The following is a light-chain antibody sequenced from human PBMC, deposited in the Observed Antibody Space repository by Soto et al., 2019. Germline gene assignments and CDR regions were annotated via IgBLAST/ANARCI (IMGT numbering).Light chain of an antibody. Sequence: DIQVTQSPSSVSASVGDRVTITCRASQTISGYVNWYQQNPGKAPKLLIYAASSLESGVPSRFSGSGSGTDFTLSISSLQTEDSATYYCQQSYSTPYTFGLGAKLQIQ. CDR1: QTISGY. V-gene: IGKV1-39*01. J-gene: IGKJ2*01. CDR2: AAS. CDR3: QQSYSTPYT.